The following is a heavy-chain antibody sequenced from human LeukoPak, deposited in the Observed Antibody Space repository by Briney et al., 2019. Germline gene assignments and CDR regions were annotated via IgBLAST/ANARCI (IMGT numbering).Heavy chain of an antibody. CDR2: IYYSGST. CDR1: GGSLSSYY. V-gene: IGHV4-59*08. J-gene: IGHJ4*02. D-gene: IGHD6-13*01. CDR3: ARHKMGIAAAGTVYYFDY. Sequence: SETLSFTCTVSGGSLSSYYWSWLRQPPGKGLEWIGYIYYSGSTNYNPSLKSRVTISVDTSKNQFSLKLSSVTAADSAVYYCARHKMGIAAAGTVYYFDYWGQGTLVTVSS.